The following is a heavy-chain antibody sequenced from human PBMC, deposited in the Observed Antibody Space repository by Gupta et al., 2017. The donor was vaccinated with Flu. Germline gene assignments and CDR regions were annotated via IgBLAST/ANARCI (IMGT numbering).Heavy chain of an antibody. V-gene: IGHV4-34*01. CDR2: INHSGST. CDR1: GGSFSGYY. Sequence: QVQLQQWGAGLLKPSETLSLTCAVYGGSFSGYYWSWIRQPPGKGLGWIGKINHSGSTNYNPSLKSRVTISVDTSKNQFSLKLSSVTAADTAVYYCARGRIAAAGFDYWGQGTLVTVSS. D-gene: IGHD6-13*01. CDR3: ARGRIAAAGFDY. J-gene: IGHJ4*02.